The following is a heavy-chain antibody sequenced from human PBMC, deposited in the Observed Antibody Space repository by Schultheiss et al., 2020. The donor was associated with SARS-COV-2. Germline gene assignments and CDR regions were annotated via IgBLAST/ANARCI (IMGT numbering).Heavy chain of an antibody. CDR2: ISSSSSYI. Sequence: GGSLRLSCAASGFTFSSYGMNWVRQAPGKGLEWVSSISSSSSYIYYADSVKGRFTISRDNAKNSLYLQMNSLRAEDTAVYYCAGTMGDYYYYGMDVWGQGTTVTVSS. D-gene: IGHD3-10*01. CDR1: GFTFSSYG. V-gene: IGHV3-21*01. CDR3: AGTMGDYYYYGMDV. J-gene: IGHJ6*02.